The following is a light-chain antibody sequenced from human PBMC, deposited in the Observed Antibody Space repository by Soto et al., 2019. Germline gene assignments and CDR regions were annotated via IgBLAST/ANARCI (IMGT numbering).Light chain of an antibody. CDR1: QSVSSY. J-gene: IGKJ3*01. Sequence: EIVLTQSPATLSLSPGERATLSCRASQSVSSYLAWYQQKPGQAPRLLIYDASNRATGIPARFSGSGSGTDFTLTIRSLEREDCAVYYCQQRSNWPRLFSFGPGTKVDIK. CDR2: DAS. CDR3: QQRSNWPRLFS. V-gene: IGKV3-11*01.